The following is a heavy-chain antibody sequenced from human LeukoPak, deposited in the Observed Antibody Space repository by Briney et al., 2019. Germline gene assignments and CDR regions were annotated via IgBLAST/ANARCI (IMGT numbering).Heavy chain of an antibody. Sequence: GGSLRLSCAASGFTFSSYGMHWVRQAPGKGLEWVAFIRYDGSNKYYADSVKGRFTISRDNAKNSLYLQMNSLRAEDTAVYYCARAAGYCTNGVCSPFYYYYYIDVWGKGTTVTVSS. CDR1: GFTFSSYG. J-gene: IGHJ6*03. CDR2: IRYDGSNK. CDR3: ARAAGYCTNGVCSPFYYYYYIDV. D-gene: IGHD2-8*01. V-gene: IGHV3-30*02.